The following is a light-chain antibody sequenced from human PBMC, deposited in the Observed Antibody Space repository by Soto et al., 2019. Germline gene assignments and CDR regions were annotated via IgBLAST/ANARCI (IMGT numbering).Light chain of an antibody. Sequence: DIQLTQSPSSLSASVGDTVTITCRAGPTVKNYLNWYQLKPGKVPKLLIYAASSLQNGVPARFVGGASGTDFTLTIITLQPEDFATYYCQQSYSDRQTFGQGTKLEI. CDR3: QQSYSDRQT. CDR1: PTVKNY. J-gene: IGKJ2*01. CDR2: AAS. V-gene: IGKV1-39*01.